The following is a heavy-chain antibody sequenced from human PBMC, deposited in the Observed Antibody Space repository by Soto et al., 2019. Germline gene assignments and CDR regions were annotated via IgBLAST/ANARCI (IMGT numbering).Heavy chain of an antibody. D-gene: IGHD2-2*01. CDR2: IYYSGST. V-gene: IGHV4-59*01. J-gene: IGHJ3*02. CDR3: ARFYCSSTSCYLDDAFDI. Sequence: SETLSLTCTVSGGSISSYYWSWIRQPPGKGLEWIGYIYYSGSTNYNPSLKSRVTISVDTSKNQFSLKLSSVTAADTAVYYCARFYCSSTSCYLDDAFDIWGQGTMVTVSS. CDR1: GGSISSYY.